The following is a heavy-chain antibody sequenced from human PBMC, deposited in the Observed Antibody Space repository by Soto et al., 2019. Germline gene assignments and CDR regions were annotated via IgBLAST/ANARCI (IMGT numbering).Heavy chain of an antibody. Sequence: SETLSLTCTVSGGSISSYYWSWIRQPPGRGLEWIGYIYYSGSTNYSPSLKSRVTISVDTSKNQFSLKLSSVTAADTAVYYCARTIPAAGTGYYYYYMDVWGKGTTVTVSS. D-gene: IGHD6-13*01. J-gene: IGHJ6*03. CDR1: GGSISSYY. CDR3: ARTIPAAGTGYYYYYMDV. V-gene: IGHV4-59*08. CDR2: IYYSGST.